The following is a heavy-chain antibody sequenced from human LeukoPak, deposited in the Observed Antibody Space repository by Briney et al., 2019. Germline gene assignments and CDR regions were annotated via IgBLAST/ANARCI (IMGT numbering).Heavy chain of an antibody. CDR2: IYTSGST. V-gene: IGHV4-61*02. CDR1: GGSISSGGYY. J-gene: IGHJ3*02. CDR3: ARKGYCSSTSCYEYAFDI. D-gene: IGHD2-2*01. Sequence: KPSQTLSLTCTVSGGSISSGGYYWSWIRQPAGKGLEWIGRIYTSGSTNYNPSLKSRVTMSVDTSKNQFSLKLSSVTAADTAVYYCARKGYCSSTSCYEYAFDIWGQGTMVTVSS.